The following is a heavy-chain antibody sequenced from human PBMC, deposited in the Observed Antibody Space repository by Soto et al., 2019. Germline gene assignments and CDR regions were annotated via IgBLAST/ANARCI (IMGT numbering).Heavy chain of an antibody. CDR1: GFTFRHAW. D-gene: IGHD2-15*01. J-gene: IGHJ5*02. V-gene: IGHV3-15*01. Sequence: GGSLRLSCAASGFTFRHAWMSWVRQAPGKGLEWVGRIKSKADGETKDYGAPVRGRFTISRDDSKDTLYLQMNSLRIEDTAVYYCCVVKRRDQYSTSGYWFDPWGPGTLVTVSS. CDR3: CVVKRRDQYSTSGYWFDP. CDR2: IKSKADGETK.